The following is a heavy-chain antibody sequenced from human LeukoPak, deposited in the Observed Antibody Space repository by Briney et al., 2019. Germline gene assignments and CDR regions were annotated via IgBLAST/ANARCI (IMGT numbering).Heavy chain of an antibody. J-gene: IGHJ4*02. D-gene: IGHD4-17*01. Sequence: GGSLRLSCAASGFTFSNYVMSWVRQAPGKGLEWVSVIGRSGHFTNYADSVKGRFTIPRDNSKDTLSLQMSSLRAEDTAIYYCAKDRDDSGDYVFDHWGQGILVTVSS. V-gene: IGHV3-23*01. CDR1: GFTFSNYV. CDR3: AKDRDDSGDYVFDH. CDR2: IGRSGHFT.